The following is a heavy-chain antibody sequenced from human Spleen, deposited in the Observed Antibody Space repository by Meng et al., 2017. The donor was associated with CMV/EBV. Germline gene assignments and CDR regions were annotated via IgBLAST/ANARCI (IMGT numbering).Heavy chain of an antibody. CDR1: GYTFTSYY. CDR2: INPRSGGT. J-gene: IGHJ6*02. CDR3: ARSRDYHSYGMDV. Sequence: ASVKVSCKAFGYTFTSYYMHWVRQAPGQGLEWMGKINPRSGGTSPAQKLQGRITMSRDTSTNTVYMELSSLRSEDTAVNYCARSRDYHSYGMDVWGQGTTVTVSS. V-gene: IGHV1-46*04.